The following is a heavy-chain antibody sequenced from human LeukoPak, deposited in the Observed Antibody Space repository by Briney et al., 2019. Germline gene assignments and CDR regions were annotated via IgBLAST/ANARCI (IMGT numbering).Heavy chain of an antibody. Sequence: GGSLRLSCAASGFTFSSYTMNWVRQAPGKGLEWVSYISSGTSTIYYADSVKGRFTISRDSAKNSLYLQMNSLRDEDTAVYYCTRDAIKTWGQGTLVTVSS. D-gene: IGHD5-12*01. V-gene: IGHV3-48*02. CDR2: ISSGTSTI. CDR3: TRDAIKT. CDR1: GFTFSSYT. J-gene: IGHJ5*02.